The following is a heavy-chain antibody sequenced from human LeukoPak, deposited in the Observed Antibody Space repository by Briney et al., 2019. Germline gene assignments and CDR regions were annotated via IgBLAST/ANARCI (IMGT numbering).Heavy chain of an antibody. Sequence: QPGGSLRLSCAASGFTFSSYGMHWVRQAPGKGLEWVAVISYDGSNKYYADSVKDRFTISRDNSKNTLYLQMNSLRAEDTAVYYCATTVVTTPGDYWGQGTLVTVSS. J-gene: IGHJ4*02. CDR1: GFTFSSYG. CDR3: ATTVVTTPGDY. CDR2: ISYDGSNK. V-gene: IGHV3-30*03. D-gene: IGHD4-23*01.